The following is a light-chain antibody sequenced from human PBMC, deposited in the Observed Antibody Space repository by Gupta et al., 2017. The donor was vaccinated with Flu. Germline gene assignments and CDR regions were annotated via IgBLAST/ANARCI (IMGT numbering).Light chain of an antibody. Sequence: TVTLTCGLTSGSVSTNNYPSWYQQAPGQAPRTLIYITSARSAGAPDRFSGSILGNKAALTITGAQADDESDYYCVLYMGSGISMFGGGTKLTVL. J-gene: IGLJ3*02. CDR3: VLYMGSGISM. V-gene: IGLV8-61*01. CDR1: SGSVSTNNY. CDR2: ITS.